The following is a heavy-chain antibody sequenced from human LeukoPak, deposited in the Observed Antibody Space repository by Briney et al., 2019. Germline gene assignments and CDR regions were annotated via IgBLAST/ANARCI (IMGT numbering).Heavy chain of an antibody. CDR2: ISASASGT. CDR1: GFTFSSYA. J-gene: IGHJ2*01. CDR3: ASRWWYFDL. V-gene: IGHV3-23*01. Sequence: GGSLRLSCAASGFTFSSYAMNWVRQAPGKGLEWVSGISASASGTYYADSVKGRFTISRDKSKNTLFLQMNSLRAEDTALYYCASRWWYFDLWGRGTLVTVSS. D-gene: IGHD6-13*01.